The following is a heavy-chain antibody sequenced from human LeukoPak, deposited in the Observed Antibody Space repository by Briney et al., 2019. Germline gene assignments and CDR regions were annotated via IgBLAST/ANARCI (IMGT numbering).Heavy chain of an antibody. V-gene: IGHV1-2*02. J-gene: IGHJ4*02. CDR2: INPNSGGT. Sequence: ASVKVSCKASGYTFTDYYMHWVRQAPGQGLEWMGWINPNSGGTNYAQKFQGRVTMTRDTSISTAYMEVRSLRSDDTAVYYCAREVGRGFDYWGQGTLVTVSS. CDR3: AREVGRGFDY. CDR1: GYTFTDYY. D-gene: IGHD1-26*01.